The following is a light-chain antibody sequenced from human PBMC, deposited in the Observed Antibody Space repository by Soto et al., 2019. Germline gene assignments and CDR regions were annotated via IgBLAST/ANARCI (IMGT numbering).Light chain of an antibody. CDR1: QSVLYSSNNRNY. CDR3: QQYYSSPT. CDR2: WAS. J-gene: IGKJ1*01. V-gene: IGKV4-1*01. Sequence: DVVMTQSPDSLAVSLGERATINCKSSQSVLYSSNNRNYLAWYQQRPGQPPNLLIYWASTRRSGVPDRFGGSGSGTDFTLTISSLQAEDVAVYFCQQYYSSPTFGQGTKVEIK.